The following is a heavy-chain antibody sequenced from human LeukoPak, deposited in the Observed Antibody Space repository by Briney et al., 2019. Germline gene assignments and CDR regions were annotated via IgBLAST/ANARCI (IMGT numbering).Heavy chain of an antibody. J-gene: IGHJ5*02. V-gene: IGHV1-8*01. CDR2: MNPNSGNT. CDR3: ASGWDRSGWTNWFEP. D-gene: IGHD6-19*01. CDR1: GYTFTSYD. Sequence: ASVKVSCKASGYTFTSYDINWVRQATGQGLEWMGWMNPNSGNTGYAQKFQGRVTMTRNTSISTAYMELSSLRSEATAVYYCASGWDRSGWTNWFEPWGQGTLVTVSS.